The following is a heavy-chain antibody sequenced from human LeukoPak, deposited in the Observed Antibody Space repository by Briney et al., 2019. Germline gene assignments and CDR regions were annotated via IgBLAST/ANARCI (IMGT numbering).Heavy chain of an antibody. CDR1: GYTFTSYD. Sequence: ASVKVSCKSSGYTFTSYDINGVRQATGQGFEWMGWMNPNSGNTSYAQKFQGRVTMTRNTSISTAYMELSSLRSEDTAVYYCARGGLRSDYYGSGSYHFDYWGQGTLVTVSS. D-gene: IGHD3-10*01. CDR2: MNPNSGNT. CDR3: ARGGLRSDYYGSGSYHFDY. J-gene: IGHJ4*02. V-gene: IGHV1-8*01.